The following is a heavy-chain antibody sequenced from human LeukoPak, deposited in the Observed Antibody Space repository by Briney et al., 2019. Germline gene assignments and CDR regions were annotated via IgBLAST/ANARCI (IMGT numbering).Heavy chain of an antibody. CDR1: GGSIGSSSYY. D-gene: IGHD1-1*01. CDR3: ARAGDCNDVVDY. V-gene: IGHV4-39*07. Sequence: SETLSLTCTVSGGSIGSSSYYWGWIRQPPGKGLEWIGSIYYSGSTYYNPSLKSRVTISVDTSKNQFSLKLNSVTAADTAVYYCARAGDCNDVVDYWGQGTLVTVSS. J-gene: IGHJ4*02. CDR2: IYYSGST.